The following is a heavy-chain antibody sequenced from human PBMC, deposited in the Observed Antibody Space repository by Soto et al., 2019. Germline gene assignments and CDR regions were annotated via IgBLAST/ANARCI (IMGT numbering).Heavy chain of an antibody. V-gene: IGHV3-9*01. Sequence: EVQLVESGGGLVQPGRSLRLSCAASGFTFDDYAMHWVRQAPGKGLEWVSGISWNSGSIGYADSMKGRFTISRDNAKNSLYLQMNSLRAEDTALYYCAKEGRAQWLVQEDAFDIWGQGTMVTVSS. CDR1: GFTFDDYA. J-gene: IGHJ3*02. CDR3: AKEGRAQWLVQEDAFDI. D-gene: IGHD6-19*01. CDR2: ISWNSGSI.